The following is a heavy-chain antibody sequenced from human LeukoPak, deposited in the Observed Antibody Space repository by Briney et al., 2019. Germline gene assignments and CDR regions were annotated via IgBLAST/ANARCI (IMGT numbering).Heavy chain of an antibody. Sequence: GGSLRLSCAASGFTFSSYGMHWVRQAPGKGLEWVAFIRYDGSNKYYADSVKGRFTISRDNSKNTLHLQMNSLRPEDTAMYYCVKAFTSSAYYPDYFDYWGQGTLVTVSS. CDR2: IRYDGSNK. CDR1: GFTFSSYG. J-gene: IGHJ4*02. V-gene: IGHV3-30*02. CDR3: VKAFTSSAYYPDYFDY. D-gene: IGHD3-22*01.